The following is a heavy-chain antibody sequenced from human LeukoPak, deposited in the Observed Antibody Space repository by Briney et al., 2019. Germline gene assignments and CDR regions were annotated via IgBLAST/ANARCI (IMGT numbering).Heavy chain of an antibody. CDR3: ARAYGNFDY. V-gene: IGHV3-48*03. CDR2: ISISGSSM. J-gene: IGHJ4*02. CDR1: GFTFRSYE. Sequence: PGGSLRLSCAASGFTFRSYEMNWVRQAPGKGLEWVSYISISGSSMYYADSVKGRSTISRDNAKNSLSLQMNSLRAEDTAVYYCARAYGNFDYWGQGTLVTVSS. D-gene: IGHD3-10*01.